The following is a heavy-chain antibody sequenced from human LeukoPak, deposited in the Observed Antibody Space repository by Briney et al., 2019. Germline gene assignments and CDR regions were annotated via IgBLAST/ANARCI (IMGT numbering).Heavy chain of an antibody. Sequence: ASVTVSCKGSGYSFTDYYVHWLRQAPGQGPEWMGWINPSSGGTTFAQSFHDRLTLTRDTSITTAYMELNSLRSDDTALYYCARALRGSGYDPYDYWGQGTLVTVSS. CDR3: ARALRGSGYDPYDY. D-gene: IGHD5-12*01. CDR2: INPSSGGT. V-gene: IGHV1-2*02. J-gene: IGHJ4*02. CDR1: GYSFTDYY.